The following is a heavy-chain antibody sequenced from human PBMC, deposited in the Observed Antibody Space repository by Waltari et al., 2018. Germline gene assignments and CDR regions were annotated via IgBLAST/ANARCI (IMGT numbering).Heavy chain of an antibody. Sequence: EVQLVESGGGLVQPGGSLRLSCAASGFTFSSYDMSWVRQTPGKGLEWVSTISGSGTYTYHADSVKGRFTISRDNSKNTLYLQMNSLRAEDTAVYYCVKTVRTTIYFDYWGQGTLVTVSS. CDR2: ISGSGTYT. J-gene: IGHJ4*02. CDR1: GFTFSSYD. CDR3: VKTVRTTIYFDY. D-gene: IGHD1-26*01. V-gene: IGHV3-23*04.